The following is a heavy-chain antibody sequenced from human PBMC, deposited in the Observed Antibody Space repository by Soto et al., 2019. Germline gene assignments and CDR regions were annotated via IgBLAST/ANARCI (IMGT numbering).Heavy chain of an antibody. V-gene: IGHV3-15*01. CDR3: TTRVWSGYYKVDY. CDR1: GFTFSNAW. Sequence: GGSLRLSCAASGFTFSNAWMSWVRQAPGKGLEWVGRIKSKTDGGTTDYAAPVKGRFTISRDDSKNTLYLQMNSLKTEDTAVYYCTTRVWSGYYKVDYWGQGTLVTVSS. J-gene: IGHJ4*02. D-gene: IGHD3-3*01. CDR2: IKSKTDGGTT.